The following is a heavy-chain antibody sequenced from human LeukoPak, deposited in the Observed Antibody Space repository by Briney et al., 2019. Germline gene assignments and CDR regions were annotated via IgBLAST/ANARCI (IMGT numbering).Heavy chain of an antibody. Sequence: PGGSLRLSCAASGFTFSSYSMNWVRQAPGKGLEWVSSISSSSSYIYYADSVKGRFTISRDNAKNSLYLQMNSLRAEDTAVYYCAREGIAVRHYFDYWGQETLVTVSS. D-gene: IGHD6-19*01. V-gene: IGHV3-21*01. CDR3: AREGIAVRHYFDY. CDR2: ISSSSSYI. J-gene: IGHJ4*02. CDR1: GFTFSSYS.